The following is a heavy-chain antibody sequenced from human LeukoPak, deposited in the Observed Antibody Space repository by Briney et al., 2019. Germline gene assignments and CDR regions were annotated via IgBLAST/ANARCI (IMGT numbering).Heavy chain of an antibody. CDR1: GYTFTSYG. CDR3: ATDGDYCSSTGCYRNY. CDR2: ISVYNGNT. J-gene: IGHJ4*02. V-gene: IGHV1-18*01. Sequence: ASVKVSCKASGYTFTSYGISWVRQAPGQGLEWMGWISVYNGNTNYAQKFQGRVTTTTDISTSTAYMELRSLRSDDTAVYYCATDGDYCSSTGCYRNYWGQGTLVTVSS. D-gene: IGHD2-2*01.